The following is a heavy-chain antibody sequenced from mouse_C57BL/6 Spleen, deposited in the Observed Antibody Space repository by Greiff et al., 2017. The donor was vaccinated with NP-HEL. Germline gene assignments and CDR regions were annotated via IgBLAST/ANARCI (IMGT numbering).Heavy chain of an antibody. V-gene: IGHV1-53*01. CDR1: GYTFSSYW. CDR2: INPSNGGT. J-gene: IGHJ3*01. Sequence: VQLMQPGTELVKPGASVKLSCKASGYTFSSYWMHWVQQRPGQGLEWIGTINPSNGGTYYNEKFKSKATLTVDNSSSTPYLQLSSLKSEDSEVYYCARAKDAPWFAYWGQGTPVTVSA. CDR3: ARAKDAPWFAY.